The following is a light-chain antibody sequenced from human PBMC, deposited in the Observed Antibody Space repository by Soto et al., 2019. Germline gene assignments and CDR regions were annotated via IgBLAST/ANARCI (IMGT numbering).Light chain of an antibody. V-gene: IGKV3-20*01. CDR2: GAS. Sequence: EIVLTQSPGTLSLSPGERATLSCRASQSVSSSYLARYQQKPGQAPRLLIYGASSRATGIPDRFSGSGSGTDFTLTFSRLEPEDFAVYYCQQYGSSPSLTFGGGTKVDIK. J-gene: IGKJ4*01. CDR3: QQYGSSPSLT. CDR1: QSVSSSY.